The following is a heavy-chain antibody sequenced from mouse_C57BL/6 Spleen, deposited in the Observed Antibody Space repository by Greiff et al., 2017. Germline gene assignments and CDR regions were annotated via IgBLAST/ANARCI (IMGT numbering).Heavy chain of an antibody. Sequence: VQLQQPGAELVKPGASVKLSCKASGYTFTSYWMQWVKQRPGQGLEWIGEIDPCDSYTNYNQKFKGKATLTADTSSSTAYMQLSSLTSEDSAVYSCAIVRGYFDYWGQGTPVTVSS. CDR1: GYTFTSYW. D-gene: IGHD2-12*01. J-gene: IGHJ2*01. CDR2: IDPCDSYT. CDR3: AIVRGYFDY. V-gene: IGHV1-50*01.